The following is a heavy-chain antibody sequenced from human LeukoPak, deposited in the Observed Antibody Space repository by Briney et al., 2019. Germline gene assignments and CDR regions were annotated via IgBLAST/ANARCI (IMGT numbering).Heavy chain of an antibody. CDR1: GGSIGTYY. V-gene: IGHV4-59*12. D-gene: IGHD3-10*01. Sequence: PSETLSLTCTVSGGSIGTYYWSWIRQPPGKGLEWIGYIYYSGSTNYNPSLKSRVTMSVDTSKNQFSLKLSSVTAADTAVYYCVREPSITMVRGVITSFDYWGQGTLVTVSS. CDR2: IYYSGST. J-gene: IGHJ4*02. CDR3: VREPSITMVRGVITSFDY.